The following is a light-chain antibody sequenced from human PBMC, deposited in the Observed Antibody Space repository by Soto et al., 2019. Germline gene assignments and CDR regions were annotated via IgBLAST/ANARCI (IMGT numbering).Light chain of an antibody. J-gene: IGKJ1*01. CDR3: QQYSTYPWT. Sequence: DIQMTQSPSTLSVSVGDTVTISCRANQSISEFLAWYQQKPGKAPKLLLYDAFGLEKGVPSRFGGSGSGTEFPLTINSPQPDDLGTYYCQQYSTYPWTFGQGTKVDFK. V-gene: IGKV1-5*01. CDR2: DAF. CDR1: QSISEF.